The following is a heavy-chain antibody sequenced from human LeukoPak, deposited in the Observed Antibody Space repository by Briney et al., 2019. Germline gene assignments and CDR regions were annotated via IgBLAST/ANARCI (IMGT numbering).Heavy chain of an antibody. J-gene: IGHJ6*02. Sequence: GGSLRLSCAASGFTFSSYAMHWVRQAPGKGLEWVSGISWNSGSIGYADSVKGRFTISRDNAKNSLYLQMNSLRAEDTALYYCAIDIRDGYAKGVYGMDVWGQGTTVTVSS. V-gene: IGHV3-9*01. CDR3: AIDIRDGYAKGVYGMDV. D-gene: IGHD5-24*01. CDR1: GFTFSSYA. CDR2: ISWNSGSI.